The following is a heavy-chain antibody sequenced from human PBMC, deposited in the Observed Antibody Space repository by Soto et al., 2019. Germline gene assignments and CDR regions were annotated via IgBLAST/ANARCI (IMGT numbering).Heavy chain of an antibody. V-gene: IGHV4-39*01. CDR1: GGSISSSSYY. J-gene: IGHJ4*02. CDR3: ARTIAAGPGLLY. Sequence: SETLSLTCTVSGGSISSSSYYWGWIRQPPGKGLGWIGSIYYSGSTYYNPSLKSRVAISVDTSKNHFSLKLSSVTAADTVVYYWARTIAAGPGLLYWGQGTRVTVSS. CDR2: IYYSGST. D-gene: IGHD6-6*01.